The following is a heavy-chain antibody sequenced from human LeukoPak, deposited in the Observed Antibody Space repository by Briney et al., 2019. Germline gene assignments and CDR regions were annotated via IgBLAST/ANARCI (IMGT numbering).Heavy chain of an antibody. CDR2: INSDGSWT. D-gene: IGHD2-2*01. V-gene: IGHV3-74*01. J-gene: IGHJ4*02. CDR3: VSFYETY. CDR1: GNYW. Sequence: GGSLRLSCAASGNYWMHWVRQAPGKRLVWVSHINSDGSWTSYADSVKGRFTISKDNAKNTVYLQMNNLRAEDTAVYYCVSFYETYWGRGTLVTVSS.